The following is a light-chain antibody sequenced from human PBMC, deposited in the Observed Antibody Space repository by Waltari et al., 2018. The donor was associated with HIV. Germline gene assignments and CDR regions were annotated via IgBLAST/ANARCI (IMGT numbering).Light chain of an antibody. J-gene: IGKJ3*01. CDR3: LQSLHTPRFS. Sequence: DIVLTQSPLSLPVAPGESASISCRASQSLLHNNGNNYLDWYVQKPGHSPQLLFYLAYHRASGVPERFSGSGSGTNFTLKIIRVEAEDVGTYYCLQSLHTPRFSFGPGTKVD. CDR1: QSLLHNNGNNY. CDR2: LAY. V-gene: IGKV2-28*01.